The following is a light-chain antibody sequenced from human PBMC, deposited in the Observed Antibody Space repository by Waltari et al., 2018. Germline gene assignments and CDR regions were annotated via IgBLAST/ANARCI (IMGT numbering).Light chain of an antibody. CDR2: RND. CDR1: GPNIGSRS. V-gene: IGLV1-47*01. J-gene: IGLJ3*02. CDR3: VAWDDSLSGRL. Sequence: QSVLTQPPSASGTPGQRVTISCSGSGPNIGSRSVYWYQQLPGTAPKPLIYRNDQRPSGVPGRFSGSKSGTSASLAISGLRSEDEADYYCVAWDDSLSGRLFGGGTKLTVL.